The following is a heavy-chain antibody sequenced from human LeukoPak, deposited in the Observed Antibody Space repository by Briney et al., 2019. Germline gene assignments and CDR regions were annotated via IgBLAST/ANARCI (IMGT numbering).Heavy chain of an antibody. CDR2: TYYRSKWYN. D-gene: IGHD6-13*01. V-gene: IGHV6-1*01. CDR1: GDSVSRNIGA. CDR3: ARGLAAAGSCMDV. Sequence: SQTLALTCAISGDSVSRNIGAWNWIWQSPSRGLEWLGRTYYRSKWYNDYAVSVKSRISINTDTSKNHFSLQLNSVTPEDTAVYYCARGLAAAGSCMDVWGEGTAVTISS. J-gene: IGHJ6*03.